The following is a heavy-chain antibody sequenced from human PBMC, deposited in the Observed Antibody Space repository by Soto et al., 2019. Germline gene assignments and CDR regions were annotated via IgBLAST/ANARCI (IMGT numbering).Heavy chain of an antibody. CDR3: ARDQLYGSGSYYNAQDV. V-gene: IGHV1-69*04. CDR2: IIPILGIA. Sequence: GASVKVSCKASGGTFSSYTISWVRQAPGQGLEWMGRIIPILGIANYAQKFQGRVTITADKSTSTAYMELSSLRSEDTAVYYCARDQLYGSGSYYNAQDVWGQGTTVTVSS. CDR1: GGTFSSYT. J-gene: IGHJ6*02. D-gene: IGHD3-10*01.